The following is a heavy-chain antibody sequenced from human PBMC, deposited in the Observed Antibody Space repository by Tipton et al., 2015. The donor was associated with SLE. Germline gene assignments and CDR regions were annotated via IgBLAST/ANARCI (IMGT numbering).Heavy chain of an antibody. Sequence: TLSLTCAVYGGSFSGYYWNWIRQSPGKGLEWIACVCNSVSTNYDPSLKSRGTISVDTSKNHFSLELTSVTAADTAVYYCARQRLRLLSPLDAWGQGTTVTVS. CDR3: ARQRLRLLSPLDA. D-gene: IGHD3-10*01. V-gene: IGHV4-59*08. CDR2: VCNSVST. CDR1: GGSFSGYY. J-gene: IGHJ6*02.